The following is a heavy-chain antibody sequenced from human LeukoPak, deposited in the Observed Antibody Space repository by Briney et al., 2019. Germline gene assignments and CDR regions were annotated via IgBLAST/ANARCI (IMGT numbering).Heavy chain of an antibody. CDR3: VRVGATFAAFEI. CDR2: INREGSTT. Sequence: GGSLRLSCAASGFTFSSYWMHWVRQAPGKGLVWVSRINREGSTTNYADSVKGRFTISRDNAKNTLYLQMNSLRVEDTAVHYCVRVGATFAAFEIWGQGTIVTVSS. CDR1: GFTFSSYW. D-gene: IGHD1-26*01. J-gene: IGHJ3*02. V-gene: IGHV3-74*01.